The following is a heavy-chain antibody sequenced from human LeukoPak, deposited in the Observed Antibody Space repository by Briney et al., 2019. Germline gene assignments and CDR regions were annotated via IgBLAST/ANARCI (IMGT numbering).Heavy chain of an antibody. V-gene: IGHV3-30-3*01. Sequence: PGGSLRLSCAASGFTFSSYATHWVRQAPGKGLEWVAVISYDGSNKYYADSVKGRFTISRDNSKNTLYLQMNSLRAEDTAVYYCARDGDILTGDPLDYWGQGTLVTVSS. CDR3: ARDGDILTGDPLDY. J-gene: IGHJ4*02. D-gene: IGHD3-9*01. CDR2: ISYDGSNK. CDR1: GFTFSSYA.